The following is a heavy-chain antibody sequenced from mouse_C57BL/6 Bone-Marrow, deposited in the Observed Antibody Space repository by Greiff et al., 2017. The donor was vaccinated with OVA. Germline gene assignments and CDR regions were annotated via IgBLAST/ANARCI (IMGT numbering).Heavy chain of an antibody. J-gene: IGHJ4*01. CDR1: GYTFTSYW. V-gene: IGHV1-69*01. CDR2: IDPSDSYT. D-gene: IGHD1-1*01. Sequence: QVQLQQPGAELVMPGASVKLSCKASGYTFTSYWMHWVKQRPGQGLEWIGEIDPSDSYTNYNQKFTGKSTLTVDKSSSPAYMQLSSLTSEDSAVYYCARDYYGSSEDWYAMDYWGQGTSVTVSS. CDR3: ARDYYGSSEDWYAMDY.